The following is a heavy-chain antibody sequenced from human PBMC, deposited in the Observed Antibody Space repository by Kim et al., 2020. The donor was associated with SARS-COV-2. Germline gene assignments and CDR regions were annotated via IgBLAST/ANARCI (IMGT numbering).Heavy chain of an antibody. CDR1: GGSISSSSYY. CDR3: ARQPLRGIVVVVAARNWFDP. CDR2: IYYSGST. Sequence: SETLSLTCTVSGGSISSSSYYWGWIRQPPGKGLEWIGSIYYSGSTYYNPSLKSRVTISVDTSKNQSSLKLSSVTAADTAVYYCARQPLRGIVVVVAARNWFDPWGQGTLVTVSS. D-gene: IGHD2-15*01. J-gene: IGHJ5*02. V-gene: IGHV4-39*01.